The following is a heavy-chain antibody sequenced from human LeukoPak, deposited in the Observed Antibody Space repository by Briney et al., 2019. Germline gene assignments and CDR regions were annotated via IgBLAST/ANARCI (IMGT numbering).Heavy chain of an antibody. J-gene: IGHJ3*02. D-gene: IGHD2/OR15-2a*01. V-gene: IGHV4-34*01. CDR3: ARVGVYYFAFHDAFDI. CDR1: GGSFSGYY. Sequence: PSETLSLTCAVYGGSFSGYYWSWIRQPPGKGLEWIGEINHSGSTNYNPSLKSRVTISVDTSKNQFSLKLSSVTAADTAVYYCARVGVYYFAFHDAFDIWGQGTMVTVSS. CDR2: INHSGST.